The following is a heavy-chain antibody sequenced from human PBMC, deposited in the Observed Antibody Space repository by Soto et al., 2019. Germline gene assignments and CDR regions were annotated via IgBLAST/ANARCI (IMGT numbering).Heavy chain of an antibody. CDR1: GYTFTGYY. D-gene: IGHD3-16*01. CDR2: VNPISGDT. V-gene: IGHV1-2*02. CDR3: AREEGFMITIDPGRRFDP. J-gene: IGHJ5*02. Sequence: QIQLVQSGAEVKKPGASVKVSCRASGYTFTGYYLHWVRQAPGQGLEWMGWVNPISGDTNYAQKLQHRVIMTKDRCITTFQMELSRLRSDDTAGYYCAREEGFMITIDPGRRFDPWGQGTLVTVSS.